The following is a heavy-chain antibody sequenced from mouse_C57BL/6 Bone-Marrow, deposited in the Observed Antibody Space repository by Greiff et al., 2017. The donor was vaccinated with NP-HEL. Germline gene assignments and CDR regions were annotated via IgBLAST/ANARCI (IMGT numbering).Heavy chain of an antibody. J-gene: IGHJ2*01. D-gene: IGHD3-2*02. CDR1: GYTFTSYW. CDR3: ARDSGYAVDY. V-gene: IGHV1-53*01. Sequence: QVQLQQPGTELVKPGASVKLSCKASGYTFTSYWMHWLKQRPGQGLEWIGNINPNNGGTNANEKFKTKATLTVDKSSSTAYMQLSSLTSEDSAVYYCARDSGYAVDYWGQGTTLTVSS. CDR2: INPNNGGT.